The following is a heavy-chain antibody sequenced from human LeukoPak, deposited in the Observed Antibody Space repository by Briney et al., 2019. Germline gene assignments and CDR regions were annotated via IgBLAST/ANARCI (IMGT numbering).Heavy chain of an antibody. V-gene: IGHV3-30*18. CDR1: GFTFSSYG. Sequence: GRSLRLSCAASGFTFSSYGMHWVRQAPGKGLEWVAVISYDGSNKYYADPVKGRFTISRDNSKNTLYLQMNSLRAEDTAVYYCAQGAGYCSGGSCYSIDYWGQGTLVTVSS. CDR2: ISYDGSNK. CDR3: AQGAGYCSGGSCYSIDY. J-gene: IGHJ4*02. D-gene: IGHD2-15*01.